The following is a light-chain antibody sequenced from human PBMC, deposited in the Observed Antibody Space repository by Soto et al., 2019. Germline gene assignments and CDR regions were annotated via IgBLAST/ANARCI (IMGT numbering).Light chain of an antibody. CDR1: SSDVGGYNY. V-gene: IGLV2-14*01. Sequence: QSVLTQPASVSGSPGQSITTSCTGTSSDVGGYNYVSWYQQHPGKAPKLMIYDVSNRPSGVSNRFSGSKSGNTASLTISGLQAEDEADYYCSSYTSSSTPFLFGTGTKLTVL. CDR3: SSYTSSSTPFL. J-gene: IGLJ1*01. CDR2: DVS.